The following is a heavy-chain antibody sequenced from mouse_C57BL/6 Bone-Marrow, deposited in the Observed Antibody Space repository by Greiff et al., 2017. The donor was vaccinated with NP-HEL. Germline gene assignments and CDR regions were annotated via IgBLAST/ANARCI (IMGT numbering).Heavy chain of an antibody. CDR2: IDPENGDT. CDR3: TMVTTKGFAY. D-gene: IGHD2-2*01. CDR1: GFNIKDDY. J-gene: IGHJ3*01. V-gene: IGHV14-4*01. Sequence: EVQLKESGAELVRPGASVKLSCTASGFNIKDDYMHWVKQRPEQGLEWIGWIDPENGDTEYASKFQGKATITADTSSNTAYLQLSSLTSEDTAVYYCTMVTTKGFAYWGQGTLVTVSA.